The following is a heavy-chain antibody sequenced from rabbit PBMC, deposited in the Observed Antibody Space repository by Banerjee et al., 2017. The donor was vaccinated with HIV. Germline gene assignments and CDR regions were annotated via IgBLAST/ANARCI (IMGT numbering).Heavy chain of an antibody. V-gene: IGHV1S40*01. CDR3: ARDYGDNSAFNL. J-gene: IGHJ4*01. Sequence: QSLEESGGDLVQPEGSLTLTCKASGFDFSSNAMCWVRQAPGKGLEWIGCIYTGDDTTWYASWAKGRFTISKTSSTTVTLQMTSLTAADTATYFCARDYGDNSAFNLWGQGTLVTVS. CDR2: IYTGDDTT. CDR1: GFDFSSNA. D-gene: IGHD2-1*01.